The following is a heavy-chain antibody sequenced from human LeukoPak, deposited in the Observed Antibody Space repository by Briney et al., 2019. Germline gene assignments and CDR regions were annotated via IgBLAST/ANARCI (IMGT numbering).Heavy chain of an antibody. CDR1: GGSFSGYY. J-gene: IGHJ4*02. CDR2: INHSGST. V-gene: IGHV4-34*01. CDR3: ARGLPGDIVVVPAAIRYDY. Sequence: SETLSLTCAVYGGSFSGYYWSWIRQPPGKGLEWIGEINHSGSTNYNPSLKSRVTISVDTSKNQFSLKLSSVTAADTAVSYCARGLPGDIVVVPAAIRYDYWGQGTLVTVSS. D-gene: IGHD2-2*01.